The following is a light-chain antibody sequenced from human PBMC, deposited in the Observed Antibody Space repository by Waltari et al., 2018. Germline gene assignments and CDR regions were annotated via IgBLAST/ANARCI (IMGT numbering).Light chain of an antibody. CDR2: DVS. V-gene: IGLV2-14*03. CDR3: ISYRKGTTGNVA. J-gene: IGLJ2*01. CDR1: NRDVGGYNF. Sequence: QSALTQPASVSGSLGQSITISCTGTNRDVGGYNFVSWYQQHPGKAPKLMIYDVSNRPSGVSSRVSGSKSGNAASLTISGLQAEDEADYHCISYRKGTTGNVALGGGTKVTVL.